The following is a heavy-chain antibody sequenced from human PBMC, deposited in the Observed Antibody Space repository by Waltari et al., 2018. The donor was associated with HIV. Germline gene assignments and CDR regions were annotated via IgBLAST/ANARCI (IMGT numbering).Heavy chain of an antibody. J-gene: IGHJ4*03. CDR2: IWYDGGNE. V-gene: IGHV3-33*01. CDR3: ARDWTITATTRVDF. Sequence: QVQLAESGGGVVQPGRSLRLSCVASGFIFNKFGMHWVRQKPGKGGWWGAAIWYDGGNEYYADSGKGRFTISRDNSKNTLYLQRNSLRAEDTAVYYCARDWTITATTRVDFWGPGTLVTVSS. D-gene: IGHD1-20*01. CDR1: GFIFNKFG.